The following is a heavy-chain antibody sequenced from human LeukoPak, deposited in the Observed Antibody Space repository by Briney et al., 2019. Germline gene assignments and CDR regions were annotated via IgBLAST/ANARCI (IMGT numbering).Heavy chain of an antibody. D-gene: IGHD3-22*01. CDR1: GFTFSSYG. V-gene: IGHV3-30*03. Sequence: PGRSLRLSCAASGFTFSSYGLHWVRQAPGKGLEWVAVISYDGTNKYYADSVKGRFTISRDNSKNTLYLQMDSLRAEDTAVYYCARELYDSSGNDAFDIWGQGTMVTVSS. CDR2: ISYDGTNK. J-gene: IGHJ3*02. CDR3: ARELYDSSGNDAFDI.